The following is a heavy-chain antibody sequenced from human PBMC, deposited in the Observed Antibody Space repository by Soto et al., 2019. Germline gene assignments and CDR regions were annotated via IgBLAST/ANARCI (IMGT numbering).Heavy chain of an antibody. J-gene: IGHJ5*02. CDR1: GGTFSSYA. V-gene: IGHV1-69*13. D-gene: IGHD2-2*01. Sequence: SVKVSYRASGGTFSSYAISWVRQATVQGLEWMGGIIPIFGTANYAQKFQGRVTITADESTSTAYMELSSLRSEDTAVYYCARLVVVVPAAIGGTWFDPWGQGTLVTVSS. CDR2: IIPIFGTA. CDR3: ARLVVVVPAAIGGTWFDP.